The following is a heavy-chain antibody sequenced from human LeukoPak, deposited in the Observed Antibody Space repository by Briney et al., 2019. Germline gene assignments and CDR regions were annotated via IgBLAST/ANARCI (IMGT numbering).Heavy chain of an antibody. J-gene: IGHJ4*02. D-gene: IGHD3-3*01. CDR2: ISSSGSTI. Sequence: PGGSLRLSCAASGFTLSDYYMSWIRQAPGKGLEWLSYISSSGSTIYYADSVKGRFTISRDNAKNSLYLQMNSLRAEDTAVYYCARDGITIFGVVNEFDYWGQGTLVTVSS. CDR3: ARDGITIFGVVNEFDY. V-gene: IGHV3-11*04. CDR1: GFTLSDYY.